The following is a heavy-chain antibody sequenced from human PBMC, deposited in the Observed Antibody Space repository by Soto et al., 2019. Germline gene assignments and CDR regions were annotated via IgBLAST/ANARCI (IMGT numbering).Heavy chain of an antibody. Sequence: EVQLVESGGGLVQPGGSLKLSCAASGFTFSDSAMHWVRQASGEGLEWLGRIRSKGNNYATEYGASLKGRFTTSRDDSKKTTYMQMSNLNTEDTAVYYCVRYSRTLGWFVDLWGRGTLVTVSS. D-gene: IGHD2-21*01. CDR1: GFTFSDSA. V-gene: IGHV3-73*02. J-gene: IGHJ2*01. CDR2: IRSKGNNYAT. CDR3: VRYSRTLGWFVDL.